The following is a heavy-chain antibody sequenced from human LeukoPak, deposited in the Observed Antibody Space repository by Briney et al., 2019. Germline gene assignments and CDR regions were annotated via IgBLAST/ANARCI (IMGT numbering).Heavy chain of an antibody. D-gene: IGHD1-1*01. J-gene: IGHJ4*02. CDR3: ARGEPWSDGDSFDY. Sequence: ASVKVSCKASGYTFTSYDINWVRQATGQGLEWMGWMNPNSGNTGYAQKFQGRVTMTRNTSISTAYMELSSLRSEDTAVYYCARGEPWSDGDSFDYWGQGTLVTVSS. CDR2: MNPNSGNT. V-gene: IGHV1-8*01. CDR1: GYTFTSYD.